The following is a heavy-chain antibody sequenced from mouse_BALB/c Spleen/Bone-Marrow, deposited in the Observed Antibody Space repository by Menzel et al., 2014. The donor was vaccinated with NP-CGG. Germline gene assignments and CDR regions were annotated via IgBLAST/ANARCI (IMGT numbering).Heavy chain of an antibody. CDR1: GFNIKDTY. D-gene: IGHD2-14*01. Sequence: EVQLQESGAELVKPGASVKLSCTASGFNIKDTYMHWVKQRPEQGLEWIGRIDPANGNTKYDPKFQGKATITADTSSNTAYLQLSSLTSEDTAVYYCAGYRYDYYAMDYWGQGTSVTVSS. V-gene: IGHV14-3*02. CDR2: IDPANGNT. CDR3: AGYRYDYYAMDY. J-gene: IGHJ4*01.